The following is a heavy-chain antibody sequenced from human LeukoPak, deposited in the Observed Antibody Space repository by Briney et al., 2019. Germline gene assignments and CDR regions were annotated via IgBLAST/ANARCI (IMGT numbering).Heavy chain of an antibody. CDR1: GGSISSYY. Sequence: PSETLSLTCTVSGGSISSYYWSWIRQPPGKGLEWIGYIYYSGSTNYNPSLKSRVTISVDTSKNQFSLKLSSVTAADTAVYYCASEGDNWNYDYWGQGTLVTVSS. J-gene: IGHJ4*02. CDR3: ASEGDNWNYDY. D-gene: IGHD1-7*01. V-gene: IGHV4-59*08. CDR2: IYYSGST.